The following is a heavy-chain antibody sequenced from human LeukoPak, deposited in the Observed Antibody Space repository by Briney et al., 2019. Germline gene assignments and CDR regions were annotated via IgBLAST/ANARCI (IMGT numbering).Heavy chain of an antibody. J-gene: IGHJ4*02. Sequence: PGGSLRLSCAASGFTFSSFAMTWVRQAPGKGLEWVSGISGSGGSTYYADSVKGRFTITRDNAKNSLYLQMNSLRVEDTAVYYCVREGLYSGYEWYWGQGTLVTVSS. V-gene: IGHV3-23*01. CDR3: VREGLYSGYEWY. D-gene: IGHD5-12*01. CDR1: GFTFSSFA. CDR2: ISGSGGST.